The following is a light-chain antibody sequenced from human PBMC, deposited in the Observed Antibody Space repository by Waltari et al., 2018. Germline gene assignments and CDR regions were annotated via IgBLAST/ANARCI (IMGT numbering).Light chain of an antibody. V-gene: IGLV2-8*01. CDR2: EVS. CDR1: SSDVGGYNY. J-gene: IGLJ2*01. Sequence: QSALTQPPSASGSPGQSVTISCTGTSSDVGGYNYVSWYQHHPGKAPKLMIYEVSKRPSGVPDRFAGSNACNPASLTGSGLQAEDEADYYCSSYAGFNNFVVFGGGTSVTVL. CDR3: SSYAGFNNFVV.